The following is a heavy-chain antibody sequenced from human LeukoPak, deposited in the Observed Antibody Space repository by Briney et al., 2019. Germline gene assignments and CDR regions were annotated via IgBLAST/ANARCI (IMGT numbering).Heavy chain of an antibody. CDR2: ITGSGITT. V-gene: IGHV3-23*01. CDR1: GFTFSNCA. D-gene: IGHD4-17*01. CDR3: AKGMSTVITGPSWFDP. Sequence: PGGSLRLSCAASGFTFSNCAMSWVRQAPGKGLEWVSSITGSGITTYYTDSVKGRFTISRDNSKNTLYLHVNSLRAEDTAIYYCAKGMSTVITGPSWFDPWSQGTLVTVSS. J-gene: IGHJ5*02.